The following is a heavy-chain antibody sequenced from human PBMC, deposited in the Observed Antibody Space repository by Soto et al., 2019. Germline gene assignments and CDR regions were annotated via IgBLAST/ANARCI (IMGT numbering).Heavy chain of an antibody. D-gene: IGHD6-19*01. J-gene: IGHJ5*02. CDR1: GFTFSTTG. CDR2: ISHDGGEK. Sequence: QVHLVESGGGVVQPGRSLTLSCAASGFTFSTTGMHWVRQAPGKGLEWVAMISHDGGEKFYTDSVKGRFTISRDTSKNTLYFQMDSLRPEDTAIYHCAKDLYGAGWYNCFDPWGQGTLVTVSS. V-gene: IGHV3-30*18. CDR3: AKDLYGAGWYNCFDP.